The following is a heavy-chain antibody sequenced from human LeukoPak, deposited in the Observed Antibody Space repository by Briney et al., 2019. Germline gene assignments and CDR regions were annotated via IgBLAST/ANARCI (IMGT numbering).Heavy chain of an antibody. V-gene: IGHV3-48*01. CDR1: GFTFSSYS. CDR2: ISSSSSTI. J-gene: IGHJ5*02. D-gene: IGHD3-3*01. Sequence: GGSLRLSCAASGFTFSSYSMNWVRQAPGKGLEWVSYISSSSSTIYYADSVKGRFIISRDNAKNSLYLQMNSLRAEDTAVYYCARDYRITIFGGLNWFDPWGQGTLVTVSS. CDR3: ARDYRITIFGGLNWFDP.